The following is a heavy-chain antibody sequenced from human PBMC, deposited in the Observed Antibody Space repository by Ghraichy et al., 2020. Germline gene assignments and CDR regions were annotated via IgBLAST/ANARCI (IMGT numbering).Heavy chain of an antibody. J-gene: IGHJ4*02. Sequence: LSLTCAASGFSFASYVMTWVRQAPGKGLEWVSAISASGGNTYYADSVKGRFTIARDNSKNTLSLQMKSLRAEDTAVFYCAKALSGVPHYFDFWGQGTLVTVSS. V-gene: IGHV3-23*01. D-gene: IGHD3-3*01. CDR1: GFSFASYV. CDR2: ISASGGNT. CDR3: AKALSGVPHYFDF.